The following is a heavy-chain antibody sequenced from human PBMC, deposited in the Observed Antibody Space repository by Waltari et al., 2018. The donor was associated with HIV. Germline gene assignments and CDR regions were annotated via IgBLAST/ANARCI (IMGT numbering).Heavy chain of an antibody. CDR1: GFTFSKYA. Sequence: EVQLLESGGGLVQPGGSLRLSCAASGFTFSKYAMSWVRQAPGKGLGWVSAISGSGGSTYYADSVKGRFTISRDNSKNTLYLQMKSLRAEDTAVYFCAKDGGTGTTGDYWGQGTLVTVSS. D-gene: IGHD1-7*01. J-gene: IGHJ4*02. V-gene: IGHV3-23*01. CDR2: ISGSGGST. CDR3: AKDGGTGTTGDY.